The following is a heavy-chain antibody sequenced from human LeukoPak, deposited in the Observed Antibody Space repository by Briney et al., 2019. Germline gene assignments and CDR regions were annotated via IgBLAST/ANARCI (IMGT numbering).Heavy chain of an antibody. CDR1: GYTFTGYY. V-gene: IGHV1-2*02. Sequence: ASVKVSCKASGYTFTGYYMHWVRQAPGQGLEWMGWINPNSGGTNYAQKFQGRVTMTRDTSISTAYMELSSLRSEDTAVYYCAKVDSYYYYMDVWGKGTTVTISS. CDR3: AKVDSYYYYMDV. J-gene: IGHJ6*03. D-gene: IGHD5-12*01. CDR2: INPNSGGT.